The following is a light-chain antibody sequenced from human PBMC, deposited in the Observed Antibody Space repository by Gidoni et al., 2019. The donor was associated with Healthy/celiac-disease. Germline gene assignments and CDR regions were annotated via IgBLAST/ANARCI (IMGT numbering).Light chain of an antibody. J-gene: IGKJ1*01. CDR2: WAS. Sequence: DIVMTPSPDSLAVSLGERATINSKSSQSVLYSSNNKNYLAWYQQKPGQPPKLLIYWASTRESGVPDRFSGSGSGTDFTLTISSLQAEDVAVYYCQQYYSTPSFXQXTKVEIK. V-gene: IGKV4-1*01. CDR1: QSVLYSSNNKNY. CDR3: QQYYSTPS.